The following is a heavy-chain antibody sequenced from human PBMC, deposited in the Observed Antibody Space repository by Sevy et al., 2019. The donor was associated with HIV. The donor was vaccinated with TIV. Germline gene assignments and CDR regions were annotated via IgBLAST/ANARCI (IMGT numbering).Heavy chain of an antibody. V-gene: IGHV4-59*01. CDR3: ARHSSGWFFDY. D-gene: IGHD6-19*01. J-gene: IGHJ4*02. Sequence: SETLSLTCTVSGDSISSYYWSWIRQPPGKGLDWIGYIYYSGTTNYSPSLKSRVTISVDTSKNQFSLKLRSVTAADTAMYYCARHSSGWFFDYRGQGTLVTVSS. CDR2: IYYSGTT. CDR1: GDSISSYY.